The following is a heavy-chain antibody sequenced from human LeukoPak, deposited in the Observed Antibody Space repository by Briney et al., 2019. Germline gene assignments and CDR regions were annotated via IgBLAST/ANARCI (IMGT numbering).Heavy chain of an antibody. D-gene: IGHD3-3*01. J-gene: IGHJ6*02. CDR3: ARYQITIFGVVEDYGMDV. V-gene: IGHV3-74*01. Sequence: GGSLRLSCAASGFTFSSYAMGWVRQAPGKGLVWVSRISRDGSSTSYADSVKGRFTISRDNAKNTLYLQMNSLRAEDTAVYYCARYQITIFGVVEDYGMDVWGQGTTVTVSS. CDR2: ISRDGSST. CDR1: GFTFSSYA.